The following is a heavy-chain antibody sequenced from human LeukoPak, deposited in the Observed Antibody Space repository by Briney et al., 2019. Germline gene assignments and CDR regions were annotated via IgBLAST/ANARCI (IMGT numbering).Heavy chain of an antibody. CDR2: VSSRSSYI. CDR1: GFTFSPYS. D-gene: IGHD2-21*01. CDR3: ARGGGFCGGDCYGIDY. J-gene: IGHJ4*02. V-gene: IGHV3-21*01. Sequence: GGSLRLSCAASGFTFSPYSMNWVRQAPGKGLEWVSSVSSRSSYINYADSVKGRFIISRDDAKNSLYLQMNSLRAEDTAVYYCARGGGFCGGDCYGIDYWGQGTLVTVSS.